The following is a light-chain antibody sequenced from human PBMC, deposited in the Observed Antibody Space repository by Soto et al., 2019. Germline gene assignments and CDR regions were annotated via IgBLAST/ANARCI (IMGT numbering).Light chain of an antibody. Sequence: IQMTQSPSSVSASVGDRVSITCRASQGISNWLAWYQQKPGRAPKLLIYTGTSLQSGVPSRFSGTGSGTDFTLTIISLQPEDVATYYCQQANSFTLTFGGGNKVEIK. J-gene: IGKJ4*01. CDR1: QGISNW. CDR2: TGT. V-gene: IGKV1-12*01. CDR3: QQANSFTLT.